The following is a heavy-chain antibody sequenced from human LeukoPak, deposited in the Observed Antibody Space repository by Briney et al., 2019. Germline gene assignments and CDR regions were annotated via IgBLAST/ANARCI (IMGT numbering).Heavy chain of an antibody. CDR2: IYHSGST. V-gene: IGHV4-39*07. Sequence: SETLSLTCTVSGGSISSGSYYWSWIRQPPGKGLEWIGSIYHSGSTYYNPSLKSRVTISVDTSKNQFSLKLSSVTAADTAVYYCARTPTTVVTYYFDYWGQGTLVTVSS. CDR3: ARTPTTVVTYYFDY. CDR1: GGSISSGSYY. D-gene: IGHD4-23*01. J-gene: IGHJ4*02.